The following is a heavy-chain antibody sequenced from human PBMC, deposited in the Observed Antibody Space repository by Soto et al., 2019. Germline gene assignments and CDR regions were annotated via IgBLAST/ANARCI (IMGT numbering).Heavy chain of an antibody. CDR2: IKQDGSEK. Sequence: GGSLRLSCAASGFTFSSYWMSWVRQAPGKGLEWVANIKQDGSEKYYVDSVKGRFTISRDNAKNSMYLQMNSLRAEDTAVYYCARAPAYIVVVPAAGFDPWGQGTLVTVSS. V-gene: IGHV3-7*01. D-gene: IGHD2-2*01. CDR1: GFTFSSYW. J-gene: IGHJ5*02. CDR3: ARAPAYIVVVPAAGFDP.